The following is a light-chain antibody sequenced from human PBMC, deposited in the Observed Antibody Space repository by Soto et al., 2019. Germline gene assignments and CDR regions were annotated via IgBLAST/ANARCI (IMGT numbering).Light chain of an antibody. CDR1: KIHSSNY. CDR3: QQYYNSIRT. CDR2: GAS. V-gene: IGKV3-20*01. J-gene: IGKJ1*01. Sequence: ELSLTRSPIKLSLSPGEVATLFCRARKIHSSNYLAWYQQKPGKAPRLLIYGASGRESGVPDRFSGSGSGTDFTLTISRLQPEDFAAYYCQQYYNSIRTFGQGTKVDIK.